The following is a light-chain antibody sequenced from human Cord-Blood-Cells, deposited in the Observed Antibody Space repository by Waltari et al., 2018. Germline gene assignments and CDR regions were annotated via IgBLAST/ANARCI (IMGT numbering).Light chain of an antibody. J-gene: IGLJ3*02. CDR1: SSDVGGYNY. CDR2: DVS. Sequence: QSALTQPASVSGSPGQSITISCTGTSSDVGGYNYVSWSQTHPGKAPKLMIYDVSNRPSGVSNRFSGSKSGNTASLTISGLQAEDEADYYCSSYTSSSTLFGGGTKLTVL. CDR3: SSYTSSSTL. V-gene: IGLV2-14*01.